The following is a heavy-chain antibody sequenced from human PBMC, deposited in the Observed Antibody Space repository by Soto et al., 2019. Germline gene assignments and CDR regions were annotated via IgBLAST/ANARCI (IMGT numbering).Heavy chain of an antibody. CDR1: GFTFSSYD. D-gene: IGHD2-2*01. CDR3: ARGGRYCSSTSCYFYRVQDYYMDV. Sequence: PGGSLRLSCAASGFTFSSYDMHWVRQATGKGLEWVSAIGTAGDTYYPGSVKGRFTISRENAKNSLYLQMNSLRAGDTAVYYCARGGRYCSSTSCYFYRVQDYYMDVWGKGTTVTVSS. V-gene: IGHV3-13*01. J-gene: IGHJ6*03. CDR2: IGTAGDT.